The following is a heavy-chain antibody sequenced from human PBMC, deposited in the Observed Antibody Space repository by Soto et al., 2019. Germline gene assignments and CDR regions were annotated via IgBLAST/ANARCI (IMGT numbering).Heavy chain of an antibody. J-gene: IGHJ6*02. Sequence: ASVKVSCKASGYTFTSYGVSWVRQAPGQGLEWMGWISAYNGNTNYAQKLQGRVTMTTDTSTSTAYMELRSLRSDDTAVYYCARDRTMADSYYYYGMDVWGQGTTVTVSS. CDR2: ISAYNGNT. CDR3: ARDRTMADSYYYYGMDV. V-gene: IGHV1-18*01. CDR1: GYTFTSYG. D-gene: IGHD6-19*01.